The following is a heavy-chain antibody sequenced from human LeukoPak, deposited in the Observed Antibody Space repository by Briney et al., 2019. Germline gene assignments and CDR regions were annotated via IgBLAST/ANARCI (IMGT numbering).Heavy chain of an antibody. D-gene: IGHD6-13*01. CDR1: GGSISSYY. CDR2: IYYSGST. J-gene: IGHJ5*02. CDR3: ARGRSGSCWYDRLYWFDP. Sequence: SETLSLTCTVSGGSISSYYWSWIRQPPGKGLVWNGYIYYSGSTNYNPSLKSRVTISVDTSKNQFSLKLSSVTAADTAVYYCARGRSGSCWYDRLYWFDPWGQGTLVTVSS. V-gene: IGHV4-59*01.